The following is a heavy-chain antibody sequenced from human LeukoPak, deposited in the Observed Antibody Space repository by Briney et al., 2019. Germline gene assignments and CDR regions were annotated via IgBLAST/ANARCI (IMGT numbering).Heavy chain of an antibody. Sequence: SETLSLTCAVYGGSFSGYYWSWIRQPPGKGLEWIGEINHSGSTNYNPSLKSRVTISVDTSKNQFSLKLSSVTAADTAVYYCARLSSYYDILTGYYPGNWFDPWGQGTLVTVSS. CDR2: INHSGST. J-gene: IGHJ5*02. CDR1: GGSFSGYY. CDR3: ARLSSYYDILTGYYPGNWFDP. D-gene: IGHD3-9*01. V-gene: IGHV4-34*01.